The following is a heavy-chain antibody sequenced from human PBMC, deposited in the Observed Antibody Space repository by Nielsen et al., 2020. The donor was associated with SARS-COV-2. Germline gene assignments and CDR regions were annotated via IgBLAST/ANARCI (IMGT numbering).Heavy chain of an antibody. J-gene: IGHJ3*02. D-gene: IGHD3-10*01. CDR3: ASSPMVRGVIGWRAAFDI. CDR1: GYTFTSYY. V-gene: IGHV1-46*01. Sequence: ASVKVSCKASGYTFTSYYMHWVRQAPGQGLEWMGIINPSGGSTSYAQKFQGRVTVTRDTSTSTVYMELSSLRSEDTAVYYCASSPMVRGVIGWRAAFDIWGQGTMVTVSS. CDR2: INPSGGST.